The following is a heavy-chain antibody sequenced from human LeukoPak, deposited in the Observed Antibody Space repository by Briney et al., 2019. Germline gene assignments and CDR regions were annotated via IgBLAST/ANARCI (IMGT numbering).Heavy chain of an antibody. V-gene: IGHV1-18*01. D-gene: IGHD2-15*01. J-gene: IGHJ5*02. CDR1: GYTFTNYG. CDR2: ISTYNGNT. CDR3: ARVSRRYCSGGSCYLIDP. Sequence: ASVKVSCKASGYTFTNYGLSWVRQAPGQGLEWMGWISTYNGNTNYAQKLQGRVTMTTDTSTSTAYMELRSLRSDDTAVYYCARVSRRYCSGGSCYLIDPWGQGTLVTVSS.